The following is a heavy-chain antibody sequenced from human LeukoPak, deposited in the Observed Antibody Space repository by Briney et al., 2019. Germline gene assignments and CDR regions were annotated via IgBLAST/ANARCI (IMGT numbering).Heavy chain of an antibody. D-gene: IGHD2-2*01. J-gene: IGHJ3*01. CDR1: GFNFNTFW. CDR3: ARPRYCSSISCYFHAFDV. V-gene: IGHV3-7*01. CDR2: IKEDGSEE. Sequence: GGSLRLSCAASGFNFNTFWMTWVRQAPGKGLEWVANIKEDGSEEYYVDSVKGRFTISRDNAKNSLYLQMNSLRAEDTAVYYCARPRYCSSISCYFHAFDVWGQGTMVTVSS.